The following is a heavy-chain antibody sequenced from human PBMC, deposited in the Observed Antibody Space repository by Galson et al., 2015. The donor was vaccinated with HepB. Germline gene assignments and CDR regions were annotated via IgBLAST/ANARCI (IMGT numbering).Heavy chain of an antibody. CDR3: ARGGGQGYYYGSGSYHLGEY. D-gene: IGHD3-10*01. J-gene: IGHJ4*02. V-gene: IGHV3-48*02. CDR1: GFTFSSYS. CDR2: ISSSSSTI. Sequence: SLRLSCAASGFTFSSYSMNWVRQAPGKGLEWVSYISSSSSTIYYADSVKGRFTISRDNAKNSLYLQMNSLRDEDTAVYYCARGGGQGYYYGSGSYHLGEYWGQGTLVTVSS.